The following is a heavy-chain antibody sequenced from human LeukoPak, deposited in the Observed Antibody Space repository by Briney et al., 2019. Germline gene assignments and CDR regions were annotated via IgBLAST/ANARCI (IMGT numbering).Heavy chain of an antibody. J-gene: IGHJ4*02. V-gene: IGHV3-23*01. CDR1: GFTFINYA. D-gene: IGHD5-24*01. CDR2: ISGSGGST. Sequence: GGSLRLSCAASGFTFINYAMTWVRQAPGKELEWVSGISGSGGSTYYADSVKGRFTISRDNSKNTLYLQMKSLRAEDTAVYYCAKTYQLISYFDYWGQGTLVTVSS. CDR3: AKTYQLISYFDY.